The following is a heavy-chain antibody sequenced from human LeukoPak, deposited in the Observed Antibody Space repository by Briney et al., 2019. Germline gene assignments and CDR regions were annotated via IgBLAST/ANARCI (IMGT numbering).Heavy chain of an antibody. V-gene: IGHV1-18*01. CDR3: ARFRPYSSSSFIDY. D-gene: IGHD6-6*01. CDR2: ISAYNGNT. CDR1: GYTFTSYG. Sequence: ASVKVSCKASGYTFTSYGISWVRQAPGQGLEWMGWISAYNGNTNYAQKLQGRVTMTTDTSTSTAYMELRSLRSDDTAVYYCARFRPYSSSSFIDYWGQGTLVTVSS. J-gene: IGHJ4*02.